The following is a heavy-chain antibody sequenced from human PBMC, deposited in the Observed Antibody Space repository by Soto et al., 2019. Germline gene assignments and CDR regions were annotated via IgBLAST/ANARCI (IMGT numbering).Heavy chain of an antibody. CDR3: ARGGYYDSSGYVY. CDR1: GGSISSYY. V-gene: IGHV4-59*01. J-gene: IGHJ4*02. CDR2: IYYSGST. D-gene: IGHD3-22*01. Sequence: PSETLSLTCTVSGGSISSYYWSWIRQPPGKGLEWIGYIYYSGSTNYNPSLKSRVTISVDTSKNQFSLKLSSVTAADTAVYYCARGGYYDSSGYVYWGQGTLVTVS.